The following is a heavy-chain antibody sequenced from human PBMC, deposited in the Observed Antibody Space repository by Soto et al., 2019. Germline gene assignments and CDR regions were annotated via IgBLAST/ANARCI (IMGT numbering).Heavy chain of an antibody. CDR1: GFTFSSYG. V-gene: IGHV3-30*18. CDR3: AKEGRRDNWNYEPYFDY. Sequence: QVQLVESGGGVVQPGRSLRLSCAASGFTFSSYGMHWVRQAPGKGLEWVAVISYDGSNKYYADSVKGRFTISRDNSKNTLYLQMNSLRAEDTAVYYCAKEGRRDNWNYEPYFDYWGQGTLVTVSS. J-gene: IGHJ4*02. D-gene: IGHD1-7*01. CDR2: ISYDGSNK.